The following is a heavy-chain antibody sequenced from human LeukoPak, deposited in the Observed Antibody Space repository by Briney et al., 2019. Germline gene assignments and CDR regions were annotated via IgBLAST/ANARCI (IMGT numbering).Heavy chain of an antibody. CDR2: ISSKGGST. V-gene: IGHV3-64*01. D-gene: IGHD6-13*01. CDR1: GFTFSSYA. Sequence: PGGSLRLSCAASGFTFSSYAMHWVRQAPGKGLEYVSAISSKGGSTYYANSVKGRFTISRDNSKNTLYLQMGSLRAEDMAVYYCGRIAAAGTAWGQGTLVTVSS. J-gene: IGHJ4*02. CDR3: GRIAAAGTA.